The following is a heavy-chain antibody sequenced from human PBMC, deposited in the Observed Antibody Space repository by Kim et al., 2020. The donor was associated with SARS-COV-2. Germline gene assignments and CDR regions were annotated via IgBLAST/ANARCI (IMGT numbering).Heavy chain of an antibody. D-gene: IGHD6-19*01. J-gene: IGHJ6*02. CDR3: ARDGLGSSGWPDPNKYYYYYGMDV. CDR2: ISYDGSNK. V-gene: IGHV3-30-3*01. CDR1: GFTFSSYA. Sequence: GGSLRLSCAASGFTFSSYAMHWVRQAPGKGLEWVAVISYDGSNKYYADSVKGRFTISRDNSKNTLYLQMNSLRAEDTAVYYCARDGLGSSGWPDPNKYYYYYGMDVWGQGTTVTVSS.